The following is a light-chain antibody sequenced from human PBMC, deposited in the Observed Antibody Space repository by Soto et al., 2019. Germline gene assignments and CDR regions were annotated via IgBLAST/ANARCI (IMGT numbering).Light chain of an antibody. CDR3: HQRNK. J-gene: IGKJ5*01. Sequence: VLTQSPATLSLAPGERATLSCRASQFLSSYLAWYQQKPGQPPRLLIYDTSNRATGIPARFSGSRSGTDFTLTISGLETEDFGVYFCHQRNKFGQGTRLEI. CDR2: DTS. CDR1: QFLSSY. V-gene: IGKV3-11*01.